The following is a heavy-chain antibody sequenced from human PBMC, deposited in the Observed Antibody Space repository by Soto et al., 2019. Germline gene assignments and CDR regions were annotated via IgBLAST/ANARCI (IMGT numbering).Heavy chain of an antibody. J-gene: IGHJ6*02. CDR1: GYTFTSYD. V-gene: IGHV1-8*01. CDR3: AGGRTPSGMDV. CDR2: MNPNSGNT. Sequence: QVQLVQSGAEVKKPGASVKVSCKASGYTFTSYDINWVRQATGQGLEWMGWMNPNSGNTGYAQKFQGRVTMTRNTSISTAYVGLGSLRSEAPAVFYCAGGRTPSGMDVWGQGTTVTAS.